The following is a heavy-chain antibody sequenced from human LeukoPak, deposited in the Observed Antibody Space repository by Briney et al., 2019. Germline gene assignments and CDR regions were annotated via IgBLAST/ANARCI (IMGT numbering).Heavy chain of an antibody. CDR2: ISAYNGNT. CDR3: ARETYNWTPFDY. J-gene: IGHJ4*02. Sequence: ASVEVSCKASGYTFTSYGISWVRQAPGQGLEWMGWISAYNGNTNYAQKLQGRVTMTTDTSTSTAYMELRSLRSDDTAVYYCARETYNWTPFDYWGQGTLVTVSS. D-gene: IGHD1-20*01. CDR1: GYTFTSYG. V-gene: IGHV1-18*01.